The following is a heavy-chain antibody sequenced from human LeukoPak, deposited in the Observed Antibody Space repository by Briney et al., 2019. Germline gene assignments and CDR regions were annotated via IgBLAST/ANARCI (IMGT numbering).Heavy chain of an antibody. J-gene: IGHJ4*02. CDR2: IIPIFGTA. D-gene: IGHD2-2*01. Sequence: ASVTVSCKASGYTFTGYYMHWVRQAPGQGLEWMGWIIPIFGTANYAQKFQGRVTITADESTSTAYMELSSLRSEDTAVYYCARLPHIVVVPAARYFDYWGPGTLVTVSS. CDR3: ARLPHIVVVPAARYFDY. V-gene: IGHV1-69*13. CDR1: GYTFTGYY.